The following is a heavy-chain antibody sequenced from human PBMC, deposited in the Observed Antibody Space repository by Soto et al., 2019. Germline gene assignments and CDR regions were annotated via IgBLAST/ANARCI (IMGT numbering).Heavy chain of an antibody. V-gene: IGHV4-39*01. CDR2: MYYSGST. D-gene: IGHD4-17*01. CDR3: ARQRRGAATVTSVINWFDP. Sequence: QLQLQESGPGLVKPSETLSLTCTVSGGSISSSSSYWGWIRQPPGKGLEWIGYMYYSGSTNSNPSLKSLVTIAVDTSKTHFSLKLNSVTAADTAVYYCARQRRGAATVTSVINWFDPWGQGALVTVSS. CDR1: GGSISSSSSY. J-gene: IGHJ5*02.